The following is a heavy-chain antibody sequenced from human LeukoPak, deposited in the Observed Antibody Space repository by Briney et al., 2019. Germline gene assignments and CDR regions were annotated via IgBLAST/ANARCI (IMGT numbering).Heavy chain of an antibody. V-gene: IGHV4-59*08. CDR3: ARHTVWCSSSFYYYYYGMDV. J-gene: IGHJ6*02. Sequence: SETLSLTCTVSGGSISSYYWSWIRQPPGKGLEWIGYIYYSGSTNYNPSLKSRVTISVDTSKNQFSLKLSSVTAADTAVYYCARHTVWCSSSFYYYYYGMDVWGQGTTVTVSS. CDR2: IYYSGST. D-gene: IGHD6-13*01. CDR1: GGSISSYY.